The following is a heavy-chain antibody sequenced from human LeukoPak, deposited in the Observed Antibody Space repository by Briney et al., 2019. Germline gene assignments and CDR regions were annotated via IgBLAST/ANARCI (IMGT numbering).Heavy chain of an antibody. J-gene: IGHJ4*02. CDR3: ARAGIASAGDY. CDR1: GFTFSSYW. D-gene: IGHD6-13*01. CDR2: INQDGSIK. Sequence: PGGSLRLSCAASGFTFSSYWMSWVRQAPGKGLEWVANINQDGSIKHYVDSMKGRFTISRDNGENSLYLQMNSLGVEDTAVYYCARAGIASAGDYWGQGTLVTVSS. V-gene: IGHV3-7*01.